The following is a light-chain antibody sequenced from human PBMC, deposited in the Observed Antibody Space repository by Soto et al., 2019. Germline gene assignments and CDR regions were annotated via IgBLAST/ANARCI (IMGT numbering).Light chain of an antibody. J-gene: IGKJ1*01. CDR3: HQYDNWPLTWA. CDR1: QSISSN. V-gene: IGKV3-15*01. CDR2: GAS. Sequence: EVVLTQSPGTLSLSPGERATLSCRASQSISSNLAWYQQKPGQVPRLLIYGASTRATAIPARFSGSGSGTEFTLTISSLQSEDFAIYYCHQYDNWPLTWAFGQGTKVDIK.